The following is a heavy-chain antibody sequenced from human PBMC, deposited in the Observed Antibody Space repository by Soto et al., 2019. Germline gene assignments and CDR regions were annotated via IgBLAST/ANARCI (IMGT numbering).Heavy chain of an antibody. CDR2: IYYSGST. D-gene: IGHD3-22*01. Sequence: NPSETLSLTCTVSGGSISSSSYYWGWIRQPPGKGLEWIGSIYYSGSTYYNPSLKSRVTISVDTSKNQFSLKLSSVTAADTAVYYCARRRRITMIAIDYWGQGTLVTVSS. J-gene: IGHJ4*02. CDR1: GGSISSSSYY. CDR3: ARRRRITMIAIDY. V-gene: IGHV4-39*01.